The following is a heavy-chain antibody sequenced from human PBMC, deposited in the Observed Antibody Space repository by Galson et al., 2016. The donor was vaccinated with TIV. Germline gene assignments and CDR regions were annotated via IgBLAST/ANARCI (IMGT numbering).Heavy chain of an antibody. CDR3: ARGFRGTLTNMDQ. CDR2: IGTYNGDR. D-gene: IGHD3-16*01. Sequence: SVKVSCKASGYTFTNYGISWVRQAPGQGLEWMGWIGTYNGDRRYAQKFQDRVTMTTDTSTSTAYLEVRSLRSDETAVYYCARGFRGTLTNMDQWGQGTLVTVSS. CDR1: GYTFTNYG. J-gene: IGHJ4*02. V-gene: IGHV1-18*01.